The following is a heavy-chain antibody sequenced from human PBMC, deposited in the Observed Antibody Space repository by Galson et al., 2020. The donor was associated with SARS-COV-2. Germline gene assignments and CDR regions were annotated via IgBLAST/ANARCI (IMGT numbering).Heavy chain of an antibody. Sequence: GGSLRLSCAASGFTFSSYSMNWVRQAPGKGLEWVSYISSSSSTIYYADSVKGRFTISRDNAKNSLYLQMNSLRAEDTAVYYCARDLSITIFGVVKIGPLYMDVWGKGTTVTVSS. CDR1: GFTFSSYS. CDR2: ISSSSSTI. J-gene: IGHJ6*03. D-gene: IGHD3-3*01. CDR3: ARDLSITIFGVVKIGPLYMDV. V-gene: IGHV3-48*04.